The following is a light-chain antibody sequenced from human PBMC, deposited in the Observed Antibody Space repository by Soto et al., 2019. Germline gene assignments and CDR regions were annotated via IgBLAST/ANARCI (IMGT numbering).Light chain of an antibody. CDR2: RGN. Sequence: QSVLTQPPSASGTPGQRVTISCSGSSSNIGRNYVYWYQHLSGAAPKLLIYRGNRPPSGVPDRFSGSKSGTSASLAISGLRSDDEADYYCVAWDASVIGDVFGRGTKVTVL. CDR1: SSNIGRNY. CDR3: VAWDASVIGDV. V-gene: IGLV1-47*01. J-gene: IGLJ6*01.